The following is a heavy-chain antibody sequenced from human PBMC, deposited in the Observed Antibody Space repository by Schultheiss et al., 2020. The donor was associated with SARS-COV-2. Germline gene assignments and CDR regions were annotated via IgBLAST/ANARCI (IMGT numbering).Heavy chain of an antibody. CDR2: INHSGST. Sequence: SETLSLTCAVYGGSFSGYYWSLIRQPPGKGLEWIVEINHSGSTNYNPSLKIRVTMSVDTSKNQFSLKLSSVTAGDTAVYYCAKRGYSSSSPPRRYHYYYMIVWGKGTTVTVSS. J-gene: IGHJ6*03. D-gene: IGHD6-6*01. V-gene: IGHV4-34*01. CDR1: GGSFSGYY. CDR3: AKRGYSSSSPPRRYHYYYMIV.